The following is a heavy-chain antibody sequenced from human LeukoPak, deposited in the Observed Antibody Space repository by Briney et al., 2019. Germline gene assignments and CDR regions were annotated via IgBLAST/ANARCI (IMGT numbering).Heavy chain of an antibody. V-gene: IGHV4-34*01. D-gene: IGHD3-3*01. J-gene: IGHJ4*02. CDR3: ARTFRESYYDFWSGYSTLDY. CDR1: GGSISTYY. CDR2: INHSGST. Sequence: SETLSLTCTVSGGSISTYYWSWIRQPPGKGLEWIGEINHSGSTNYNPSLKSRVTRSVDTSKNQFSLKLSSVTAADTAVYYCARTFRESYYDFWSGYSTLDYWGQGTLVTVSS.